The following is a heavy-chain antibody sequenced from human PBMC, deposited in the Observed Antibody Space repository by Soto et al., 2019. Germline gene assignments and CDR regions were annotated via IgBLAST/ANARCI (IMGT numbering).Heavy chain of an antibody. J-gene: IGHJ4*01. D-gene: IGHD4-17*01. CDR3: TTDSYMTNIIVRFDY. CDR2: ISYDGSNK. V-gene: IGHV3-30*19. CDR1: GFTFSSYG. Sequence: GGSLRLSCAASGFTFSSYGMHWVRQAPGKGLEWVAVISYDGSNKYYADSVKGRFTISRDNSKNTLYLQMNSLRAEDTAVYYCTTDSYMTNIIVRFDYWGHGTLV.